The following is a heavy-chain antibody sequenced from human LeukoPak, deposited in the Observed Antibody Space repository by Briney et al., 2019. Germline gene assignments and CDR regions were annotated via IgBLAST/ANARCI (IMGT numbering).Heavy chain of an antibody. CDR3: AKDTGVVVALDS. CDR1: GFTFSSYS. J-gene: IGHJ4*02. V-gene: IGHV3-48*01. CDR2: VTSSSSTT. D-gene: IGHD2-15*01. Sequence: PGGSLRLSCAASGFTFSSYSMNWVRQAPGKGLEWISYVTSSSSTTYYADSVKGRFTISRDNSKNTLYLQMNSLRAEDTAVYYCAKDTGVVVALDSWGQGTQVTVSS.